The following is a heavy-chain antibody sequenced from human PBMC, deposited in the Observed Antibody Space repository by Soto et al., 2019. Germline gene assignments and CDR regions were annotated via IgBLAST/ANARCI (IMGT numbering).Heavy chain of an antibody. CDR3: VRDQQWLLPVPLNFDY. CDR2: ISTFNGET. CDR1: GFTFSDYG. J-gene: IGHJ4*02. Sequence: QIQLVQSGAEVKKPGASVKVSCKASGFTFSDYGFSWVRQDPGRGLEWIGWISTFNGETNYTQKSEGRVAMTTDAATTTAYMELRSLTVDDTAVYYCVRDQQWLLPVPLNFDYWGQGTVVTVSS. V-gene: IGHV1-18*01. D-gene: IGHD6-19*01.